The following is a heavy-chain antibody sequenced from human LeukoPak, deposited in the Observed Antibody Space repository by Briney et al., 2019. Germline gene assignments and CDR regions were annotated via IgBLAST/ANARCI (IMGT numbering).Heavy chain of an antibody. Sequence: PGGSLRLSCAPSGFTFSDYHMTCIRQAPGKGLEWVSYISGSSIYTRYADSVKGRFTISRDNAKNSLYLQMNSLRAEDTALYYCVRDISGYYFDYWGQGTLVTVSS. D-gene: IGHD3-22*01. J-gene: IGHJ4*02. CDR1: GFTFSDYH. V-gene: IGHV3-11*05. CDR2: ISGSSIYT. CDR3: VRDISGYYFDY.